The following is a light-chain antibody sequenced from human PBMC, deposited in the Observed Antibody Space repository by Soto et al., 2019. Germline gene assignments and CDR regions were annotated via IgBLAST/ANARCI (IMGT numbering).Light chain of an antibody. V-gene: IGKV1-39*01. J-gene: IGKJ5*01. CDR1: QSISNY. CDR3: QQSYCTLT. CDR2: AAP. Sequence: DIQMTQSPSSLFASVGDRVTITCRASQSISNYLKWYQQKPGKAPNLLIYAAPSLQSGVPSRFSGRGSRTDFTLTISSLQPEDFATYYCQQSYCTLTFGQGTRLEIK.